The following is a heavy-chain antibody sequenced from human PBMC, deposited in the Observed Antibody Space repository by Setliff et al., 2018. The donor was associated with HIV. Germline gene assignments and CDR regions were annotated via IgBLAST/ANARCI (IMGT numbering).Heavy chain of an antibody. CDR3: ARETGYCSSITCVTYYYFMDV. J-gene: IGHJ6*03. CDR2: IIPILNIT. CDR1: GDSFSRYA. V-gene: IGHV1-69*04. D-gene: IGHD2-2*01. Sequence: ASVKVSCKASGDSFSRYAITWVRQAPGQGLEWMGRIIPILNITNYSQKFQGRVTLTTDESTSAVYMELSSLRSEDTAVYYCARETGYCSSITCVTYYYFMDVWGKGTTVTVS.